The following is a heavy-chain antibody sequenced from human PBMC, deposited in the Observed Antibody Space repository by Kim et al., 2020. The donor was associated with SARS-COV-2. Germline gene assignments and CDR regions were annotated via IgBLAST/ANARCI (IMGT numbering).Heavy chain of an antibody. Sequence: GRFTISRDNSKNTLYLQMNSLRAEDTAVYYCAKDDLTYYDFWSGSAYFDYWGQGTLVTVSS. V-gene: IGHV3-30*02. D-gene: IGHD3-3*01. J-gene: IGHJ4*02. CDR3: AKDDLTYYDFWSGSAYFDY.